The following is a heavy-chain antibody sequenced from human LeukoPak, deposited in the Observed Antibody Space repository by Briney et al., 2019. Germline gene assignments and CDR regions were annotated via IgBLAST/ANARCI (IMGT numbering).Heavy chain of an antibody. CDR2: ISSSSSTI. CDR3: ARSSLLRGYYYYYMDV. J-gene: IGHJ6*03. V-gene: IGHV3-48*01. CDR1: GFTFSSYS. Sequence: GGSLRLSCAASGFTFSSYSMNWVRQAPGKGLEWVSYISSSSSTIYYADSAKGRFTISRDNAKNSLYLQMNSLRAEDTAVYYCARSSLLRGYYYYYMDVWGKGTTVTVSS.